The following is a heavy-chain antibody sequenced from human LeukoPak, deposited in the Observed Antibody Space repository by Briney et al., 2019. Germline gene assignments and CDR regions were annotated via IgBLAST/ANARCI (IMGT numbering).Heavy chain of an antibody. CDR1: GGSFSGYY. CDR3: ARGVGSSGSMYDY. J-gene: IGHJ4*02. V-gene: IGHV4-34*01. D-gene: IGHD3-22*01. Sequence: SETLSLTCAVYGGSFSGYYWSWIRQPPGKGLEWIAEINHSGSTNYNPSLKSRVTISVDTSKNQFSLKLHSVTAADTAVYYCARGVGSSGSMYDYWGQGTLVTVSS. CDR2: INHSGST.